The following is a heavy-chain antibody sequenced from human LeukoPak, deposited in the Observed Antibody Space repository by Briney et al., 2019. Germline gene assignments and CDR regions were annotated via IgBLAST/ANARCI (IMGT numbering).Heavy chain of an antibody. Sequence: PSQTLSLTCTVSGGSISSGGYYWSWIRQPPGKGLEWIGYIYHSGSTYYNPSLKSRVTISVDRSKNQFSLKLSSVTAADTAVYYCARVVKGVYCSGGSCYSAYDYWGQGTLVTVSS. V-gene: IGHV4-30-2*01. CDR2: IYHSGST. J-gene: IGHJ4*02. CDR3: ARVVKGVYCSGGSCYSAYDY. CDR1: GGSISSGGYY. D-gene: IGHD2-15*01.